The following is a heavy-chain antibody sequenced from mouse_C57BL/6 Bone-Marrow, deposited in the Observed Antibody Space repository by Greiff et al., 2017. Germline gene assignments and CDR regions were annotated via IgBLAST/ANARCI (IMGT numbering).Heavy chain of an antibody. V-gene: IGHV2-9-1*01. CDR3: AITVVGAMDY. CDR1: GFSLTSYA. D-gene: IGHD1-1*01. Sequence: VHLVESGPGLVAPSQSLSITCTVSGFSLTSYAISWVRQPPGKGLEWLGVIWTGGGTNYNSALKSRLSISKDNSKRQVFLKMNSLQTDDTARYYCAITVVGAMDYWGQGTSVTVSS. J-gene: IGHJ4*01. CDR2: IWTGGGT.